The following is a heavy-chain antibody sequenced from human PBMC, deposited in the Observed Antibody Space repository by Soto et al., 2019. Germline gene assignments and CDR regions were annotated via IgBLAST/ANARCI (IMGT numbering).Heavy chain of an antibody. Sequence: PGGSLRLSCAASGFTFSSYSMNWVRQAPGKGLEWVSSISSSSSYIYYPGSVKGRFTISRENAKNSLYLQMNSLRAEDTAVYYSARGENLNKGVRTGKKLFAYWGKGTLVPVSS. CDR3: ARGENLNKGVRTGKKLFAY. CDR1: GFTFSSYS. V-gene: IGHV3-21*04. J-gene: IGHJ4*02. CDR2: ISSSSSYI. D-gene: IGHD3-16*01.